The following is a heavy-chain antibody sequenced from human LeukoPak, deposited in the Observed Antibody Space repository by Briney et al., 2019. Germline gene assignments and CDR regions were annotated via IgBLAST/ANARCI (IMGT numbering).Heavy chain of an antibody. V-gene: IGHV1-8*01. D-gene: IGHD6-6*01. J-gene: IGHJ6*03. CDR3: ARIGRRVPWYYYMDV. Sequence: GASVKVSCKASGYTFTSYDINWVRQATGQGLEWMGWMNPNSGNTGYARKFQGRVTMTRNTSISTAYMELSSLRSEDTAVYYCARIGRRVPWYYYMDVWGKGTTVTVSS. CDR2: MNPNSGNT. CDR1: GYTFTSYD.